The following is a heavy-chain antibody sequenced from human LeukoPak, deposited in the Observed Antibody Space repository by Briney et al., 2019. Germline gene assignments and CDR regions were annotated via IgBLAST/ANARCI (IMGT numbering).Heavy chain of an antibody. CDR3: ARPTCYGSGSEDAFDS. CDR1: GYTFTGYY. J-gene: IGHJ3*02. CDR2: INPNSGGT. D-gene: IGHD3-10*01. V-gene: IGHV1-2*02. Sequence: GASVKVSCKASGYTFTGYYMHWVRQAPGQGLEWMGWINPNSGGTNYAQKFQGRVTMTRDTSISTAYMELSRLRSDDTAVYYCARPTCYGSGSEDAFDSWGQGTMVTGSS.